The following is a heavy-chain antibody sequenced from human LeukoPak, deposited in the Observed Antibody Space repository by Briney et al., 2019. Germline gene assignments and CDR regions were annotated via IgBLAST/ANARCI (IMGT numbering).Heavy chain of an antibody. CDR2: IYYSGST. V-gene: IGHV4-59*08. CDR3: ARLVRGIRGYNWFDP. J-gene: IGHJ5*02. CDR1: GGSISSYN. D-gene: IGHD3-10*01. Sequence: SETLSLTCTVSGGSISSYNWSWIRQPPGKGLEWIGYIYYSGSTNYNPSLKSRVTISVDTSKNQFPLKLSSVTAADTAVYYCARLVRGIRGYNWFDPWGQGTLVTVSS.